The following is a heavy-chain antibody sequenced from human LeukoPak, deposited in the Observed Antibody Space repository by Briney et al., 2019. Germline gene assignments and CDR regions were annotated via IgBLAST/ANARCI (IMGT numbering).Heavy chain of an antibody. Sequence: SETLSLTCTVSGGSISSSSYYWGWIRQPPGKGLEWIGSIYYSGSTNYNPSLKSRVTISVDTSKNQFSLKLSSVTAADTAVYYCARGYYDFWSGYLNWFDPWGQGTLVTVSS. CDR2: IYYSGST. D-gene: IGHD3-3*01. CDR1: GGSISSSSYY. V-gene: IGHV4-39*07. CDR3: ARGYYDFWSGYLNWFDP. J-gene: IGHJ5*02.